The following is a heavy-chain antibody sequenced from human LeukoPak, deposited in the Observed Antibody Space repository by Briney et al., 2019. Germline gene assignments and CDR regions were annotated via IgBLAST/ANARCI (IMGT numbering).Heavy chain of an antibody. J-gene: IGHJ4*02. CDR2: IIPIFGTA. CDR3: ARDPPYYYDSSGYRPFDY. Sequence: SVKVSCKASGGTFSSYAISWVRQAPGQGLEWMGGIIPIFGTANYAQKLQGRVTMTTDTSTSTAYMELRSLRSDDTAVYYCARDPPYYYDSSGYRPFDYWGQGTLVTVSS. CDR1: GGTFSSYA. D-gene: IGHD3-22*01. V-gene: IGHV1-69*05.